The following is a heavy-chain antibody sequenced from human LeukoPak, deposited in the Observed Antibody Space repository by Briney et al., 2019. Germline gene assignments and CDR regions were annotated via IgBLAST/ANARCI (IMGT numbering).Heavy chain of an antibody. V-gene: IGHV1-69*13. CDR1: GGTFSSYA. CDR2: IIPIFGTA. J-gene: IGHJ4*02. CDR3: ARGLVPYYYDSSGYYGFDY. D-gene: IGHD3-22*01. Sequence: SVKVSCTASGGTFSSYAISWVRQAPGQGLEWMGGIIPIFGTANYAQKFQGRVTITADESTSTAYMELSSLRSEDTAVYYCARGLVPYYYDSSGYYGFDYWGQGTLVTVSS.